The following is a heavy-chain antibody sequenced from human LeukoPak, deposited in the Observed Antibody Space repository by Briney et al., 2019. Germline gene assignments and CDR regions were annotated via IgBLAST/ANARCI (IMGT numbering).Heavy chain of an antibody. V-gene: IGHV3-23*01. Sequence: GGSLRLSCAASGFTFSSYAMSWVRQAPGKGLEWVSAISGSGGSTYYADSVKGRFTISRDNSKNTLYLQMNSLRAEDTAVYYCAKENGYYYDSSVLLGYWGQGTLVAVSS. CDR1: GFTFSSYA. J-gene: IGHJ4*02. CDR2: ISGSGGST. CDR3: AKENGYYYDSSVLLGY. D-gene: IGHD3-22*01.